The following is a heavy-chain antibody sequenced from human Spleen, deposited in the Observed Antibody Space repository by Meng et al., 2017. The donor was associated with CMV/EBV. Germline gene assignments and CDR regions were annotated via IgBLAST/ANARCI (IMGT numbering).Heavy chain of an antibody. D-gene: IGHD2-2*01. CDR1: GYIFKDYY. Sequence: ASVKVSCKASGYIFKDYYIHWVRQAPGQGLEWMGWINPNSGGAINAQKFLGRVTLSRDKSINTAYMELSSLRSDDTAVYYCARDMALTYCSSTSCPPHGFDPWGQGTLVTVSS. CDR3: ARDMALTYCSSTSCPPHGFDP. J-gene: IGHJ5*02. CDR2: INPNSGGA. V-gene: IGHV1-2*02.